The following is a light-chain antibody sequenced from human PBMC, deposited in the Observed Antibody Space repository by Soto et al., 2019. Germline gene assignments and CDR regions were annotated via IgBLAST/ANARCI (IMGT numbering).Light chain of an antibody. J-gene: IGLJ1*01. CDR2: SHN. V-gene: IGLV1-44*01. CDR3: AKWYDSREVYV. Sequence: QSVLTQPPAASGTPGQRVTISCSGSSSNIGSNTVNWYQQLPGTAPKLLIYSHNQRSSGVPDRFSVSKSGTSASLAISGLQSEDEADYYCAKWYDSREVYVFGTGTKLTVL. CDR1: SSNIGSNT.